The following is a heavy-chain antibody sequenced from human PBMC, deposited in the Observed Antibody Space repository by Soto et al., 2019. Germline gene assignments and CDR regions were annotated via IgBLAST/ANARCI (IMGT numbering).Heavy chain of an antibody. V-gene: IGHV3-33*01. CDR3: ARDSPYGSGSYPHSPGGPLMDV. J-gene: IGHJ6*03. CDR2: IWYDGSNK. D-gene: IGHD3-10*01. Sequence: GGSLRLSCAASGFTFSSYGMHWVRQAPGKGLEWVAVIWYDGSNKYYADSVKGRFTISRDNSKNTLYLQMNSLRAEDTAVYYCARDSPYGSGSYPHSPGGPLMDVWGKGTTVTVSS. CDR1: GFTFSSYG.